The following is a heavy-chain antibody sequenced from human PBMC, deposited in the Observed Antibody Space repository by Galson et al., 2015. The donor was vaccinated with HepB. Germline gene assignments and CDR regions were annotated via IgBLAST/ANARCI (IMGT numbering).Heavy chain of an antibody. CDR1: GFTVSSNY. Sequence: SLRLSCAASGFTVSSNYMSWVRQAPGKGLEWVSVIYSGGSTYYADSVKGRFTISRDNYKNTLYLQLNSLRAEDTAVYYCAVSAPLMTTVANYYYSGIDVWGPGTTVTVSS. V-gene: IGHV3-66*01. CDR3: AVSAPLMTTVANYYYSGIDV. J-gene: IGHJ6*02. D-gene: IGHD4-23*01. CDR2: IYSGGST.